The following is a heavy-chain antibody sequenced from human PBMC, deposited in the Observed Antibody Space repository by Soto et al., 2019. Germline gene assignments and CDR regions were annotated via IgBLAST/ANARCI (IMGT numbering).Heavy chain of an antibody. Sequence: KFQGRVTITRDTSAITAYMELSSLRSEDTALYYCARDLGGMDIWGQGTMVTVSS. V-gene: IGHV1-3*01. J-gene: IGHJ3*02. D-gene: IGHD3-10*01. CDR3: ARDLGGMDI.